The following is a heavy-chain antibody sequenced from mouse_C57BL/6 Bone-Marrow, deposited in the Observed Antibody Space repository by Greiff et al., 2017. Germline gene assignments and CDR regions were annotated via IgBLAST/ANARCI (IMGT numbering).Heavy chain of an antibody. J-gene: IGHJ2*01. D-gene: IGHD3-2*02. CDR1: GFTFSSYG. CDR2: ISSGGSYT. Sequence: EVKLMESGGDLVKPGGSLKLSCAASGFTFSSYGMSWVRQTPDKRLEWVATISSGGSYTYYPDSVKGRFTISRDNAQNTLYLQRSSLKYEDTAVYDCARQTAQARDYWGQGTTLTVSS. V-gene: IGHV5-6*01. CDR3: ARQTAQARDY.